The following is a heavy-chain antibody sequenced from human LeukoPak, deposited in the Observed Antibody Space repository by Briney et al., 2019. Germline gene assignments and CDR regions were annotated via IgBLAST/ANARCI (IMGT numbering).Heavy chain of an antibody. Sequence: PETLSLTCTVSGGSPSSSSYYWGWIRQPPGKRLEWIGSIYYSGTIYYNPSLKTPVTISVDTSKNPFSLKLSSVTAADTAVYYCARGGNYYYYYYMDVWGKGTTVTVSS. D-gene: IGHD3-16*01. CDR1: GGSPSSSSYY. CDR2: IYYSGTI. V-gene: IGHV4-39*01. CDR3: ARGGNYYYYYYMDV. J-gene: IGHJ6*03.